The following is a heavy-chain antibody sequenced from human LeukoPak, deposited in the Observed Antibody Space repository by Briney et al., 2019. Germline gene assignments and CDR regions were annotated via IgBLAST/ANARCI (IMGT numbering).Heavy chain of an antibody. Sequence: KPSQSLSLTCTVAGGSISSFYWSWIRQPPGKGLEWIGYIHYRGSTNYNPSLKSRLTMSVDTSKNHFSLKLSSVTAADTAVYYCARDYGGKFDYWGQGTLVTVSS. CDR1: GGSISSFY. J-gene: IGHJ4*02. CDR2: IHYRGST. V-gene: IGHV4-59*01. CDR3: ARDYGGKFDY. D-gene: IGHD4-23*01.